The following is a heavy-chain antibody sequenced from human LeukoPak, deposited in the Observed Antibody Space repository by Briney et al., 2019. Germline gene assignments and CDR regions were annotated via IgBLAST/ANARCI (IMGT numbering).Heavy chain of an antibody. CDR2: INPNSGGT. Sequence: GASVKVSCKASGYTFTGYYMHWVRQAPGQGLEWMGWINPNSGGTNYAQKFQGRVTMTWDTSISTAYMELSRLRSDDTAVYYCAREVDIVAAGVDYWGQGTLVTVSS. D-gene: IGHD5-12*01. J-gene: IGHJ4*02. CDR3: AREVDIVAAGVDY. V-gene: IGHV1-2*02. CDR1: GYTFTGYY.